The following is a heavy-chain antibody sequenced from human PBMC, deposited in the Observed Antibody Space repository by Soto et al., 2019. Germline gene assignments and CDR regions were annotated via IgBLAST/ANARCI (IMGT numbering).Heavy chain of an antibody. CDR3: AKEALRLLEWLLSGYFDY. D-gene: IGHD3-3*01. J-gene: IGHJ4*02. V-gene: IGHV3-23*01. Sequence: GGSLRLSCAASGFTFSSYAMSWVRQAPGKGLEWVSAISGSVGSTYYADSVKGRFTIYRDNAKNTLYLQMNRLRAVDTAVYYCAKEALRLLEWLLSGYFDYWGQGTLVTVSS. CDR1: GFTFSSYA. CDR2: ISGSVGST.